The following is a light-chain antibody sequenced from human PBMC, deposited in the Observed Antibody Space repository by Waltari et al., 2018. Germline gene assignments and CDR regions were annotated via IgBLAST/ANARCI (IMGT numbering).Light chain of an antibody. V-gene: IGKV3-20*01. CDR2: SGT. Sequence: EIVLTQSPDTLSLSPGESATLSCRASQAVNSLFLAWHQQKPGQAPRLLIYSGTNRATGIADRFSASGSGTDFTLRISTLEPEDFAVYYCQQYVSSPWTFGQGTKVEAK. J-gene: IGKJ1*01. CDR1: QAVNSLF. CDR3: QQYVSSPWT.